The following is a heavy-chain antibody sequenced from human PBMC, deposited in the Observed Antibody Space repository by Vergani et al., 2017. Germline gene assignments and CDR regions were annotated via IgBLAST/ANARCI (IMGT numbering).Heavy chain of an antibody. J-gene: IGHJ6*03. CDR3: AKSIGMVYYYYYMDV. V-gene: IGHV3-23*01. D-gene: IGHD2-8*01. Sequence: EVQLLESGGGLVQPGGSLRLSCAASGFTFSSYAMSWVRQAPGKGLEWVSAICVSGGSTYYADSVKGRFTISRDNSKNTLYLQMNSLRAEDTAVYYCAKSIGMVYYYYYMDVWGEGTTVTVSS. CDR2: ICVSGGST. CDR1: GFTFSSYA.